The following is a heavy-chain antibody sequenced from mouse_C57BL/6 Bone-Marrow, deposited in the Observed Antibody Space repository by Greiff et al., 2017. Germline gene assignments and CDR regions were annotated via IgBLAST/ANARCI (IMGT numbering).Heavy chain of an antibody. CDR1: GYTFTDYN. J-gene: IGHJ4*01. D-gene: IGHD1-1*01. CDR2: INPNNGGT. Sequence: VQLQQSGPELVTPGASVKIPCKASGYTFTDYNMDWVKQSHGKSLEWIGDINPNNGGTIYNQKFKGKATLTVDKSSSTAYMELRSLTSEDTAVYYCARNPSTVVPYYYAMDYWGQGTSGTVSS. V-gene: IGHV1-18*01. CDR3: ARNPSTVVPYYYAMDY.